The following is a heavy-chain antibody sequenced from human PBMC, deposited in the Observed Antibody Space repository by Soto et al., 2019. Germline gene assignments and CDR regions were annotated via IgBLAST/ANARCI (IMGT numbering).Heavy chain of an antibody. CDR1: GFTFSSYA. V-gene: IGHV3-23*01. D-gene: IGHD2-15*01. CDR3: AREPHRVVCTGGSCFENARYNWFDP. Sequence: PGGSLRLSCAASGFTFSSYAMSWVRQAPGKGLEWVSAISGNGGSKYYADSVKGRFTISRDNAKNKQYLQMNSLRVEDTAVYYCAREPHRVVCTGGSCFENARYNWFDPWGQGTLVTVSS. CDR2: ISGNGGSK. J-gene: IGHJ5*02.